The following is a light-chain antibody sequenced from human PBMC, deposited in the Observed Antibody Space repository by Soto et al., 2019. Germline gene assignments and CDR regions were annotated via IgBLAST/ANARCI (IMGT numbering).Light chain of an antibody. CDR1: SSNIGSHY. V-gene: IGLV1-47*01. CDR2: RNN. J-gene: IGLJ2*01. CDR3: AAWDDSLSGVI. Sequence: QSVLTQPPSASGTPGQRVTISRSGSSSNIGSHYIYWYQHLPGTAPKLLIYRNNQRPSGVPDRFSGSKSGTSASLAISGLRSEDEADYYCAAWDDSLSGVIFGGGTKLTVL.